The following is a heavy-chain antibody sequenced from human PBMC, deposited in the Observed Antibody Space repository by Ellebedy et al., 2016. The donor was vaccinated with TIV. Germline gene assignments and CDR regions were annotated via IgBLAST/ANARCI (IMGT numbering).Heavy chain of an antibody. J-gene: IGHJ5*02. CDR2: ISDSGSYV. CDR3: VKNNGGSGPNWFAP. D-gene: IGHD2-8*01. V-gene: IGHV3-21*01. CDR1: RFIFSNYR. Sequence: GESLKISXAASRFIFSNYRMNWVRQTPGKGLEWVSSISDSGSYVSYTDSVKGRFTISRDNAKNALYLQINSLRVEDAGTYYCVKNNGGSGPNWFAPWGQGTLVTVSS.